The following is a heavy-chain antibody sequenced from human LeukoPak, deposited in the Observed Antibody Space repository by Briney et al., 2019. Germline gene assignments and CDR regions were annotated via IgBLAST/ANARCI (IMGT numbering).Heavy chain of an antibody. V-gene: IGHV3-30*03. CDR3: SLLTVSGIDS. CDR1: GFTFSSYG. CDR2: ISHDGYTK. J-gene: IGHJ4*02. Sequence: SGGSLGLSCAASGFTFSSYGMHWVRQAPGKGLEWVTFISHDGYTKYYADSVKGRFTISRDNSKNTVYLQMNSLRLEDKGVYFCSLLTVSGIDSWGQGTMVTVSS. D-gene: IGHD6-19*01.